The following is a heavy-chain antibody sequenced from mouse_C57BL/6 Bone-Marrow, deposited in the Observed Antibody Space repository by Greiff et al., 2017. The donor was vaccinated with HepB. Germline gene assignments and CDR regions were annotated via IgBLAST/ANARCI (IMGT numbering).Heavy chain of an antibody. D-gene: IGHD3-2*02. V-gene: IGHV5-9-1*02. Sequence: DVMLVESGEGLVKPGGSLKLSCAASGFTFSSYAMSWVRQTPEKRLEWVAYISSGGDYIYYADTVKGRFTISRDNARNTLYLQMSSLKSEDTAMYYCTREAQATDYAMDYWGQGTSVTVSS. CDR1: GFTFSSYA. CDR3: TREAQATDYAMDY. CDR2: ISSGGDYI. J-gene: IGHJ4*01.